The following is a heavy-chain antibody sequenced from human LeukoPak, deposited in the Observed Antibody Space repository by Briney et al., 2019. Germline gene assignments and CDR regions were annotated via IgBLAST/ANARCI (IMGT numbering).Heavy chain of an antibody. Sequence: PGGSLRLSCAASGFTFSSYWMHWVRQAPGKGLEWVAVISYDGSNKYYADSVKGRFTISRDNSKNTLYLQMNSLRAEDTAAYYCARVRAAAKNYGMDVWGQGTTVTVSS. CDR1: GFTFSSYW. V-gene: IGHV3-30-3*01. CDR3: ARVRAAAKNYGMDV. CDR2: ISYDGSNK. J-gene: IGHJ6*02. D-gene: IGHD6-13*01.